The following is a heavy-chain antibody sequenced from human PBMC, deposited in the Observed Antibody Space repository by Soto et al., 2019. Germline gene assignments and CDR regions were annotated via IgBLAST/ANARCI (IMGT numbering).Heavy chain of an antibody. D-gene: IGHD5-12*01. V-gene: IGHV4-31*03. CDR2: IYYSGST. Sequence: QVQLQESGPGLVKPSQTLSLTCTVSGGSISSGGYYWSWIRQHPGKGLEWIGYIYYSGSTYYSPSLKSRVTMSVVTSENQFSLRLSSVTAADTAVYYCARKDSGYADYMDVWGKGTTVTVSS. CDR1: GGSISSGGYY. CDR3: ARKDSGYADYMDV. J-gene: IGHJ6*03.